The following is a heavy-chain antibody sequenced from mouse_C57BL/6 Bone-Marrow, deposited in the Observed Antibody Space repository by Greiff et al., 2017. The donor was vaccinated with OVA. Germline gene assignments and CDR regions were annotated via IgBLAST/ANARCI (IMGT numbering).Heavy chain of an antibody. V-gene: IGHV1-49*01. CDR3: SRAGIYYYGTPFAY. D-gene: IGHD1-1*01. CDR2: FTMYSDAT. J-gene: IGHJ3*01. Sequence: LKESGAELVRPGSSVKLSCKDSYFAFMASAMHWVKQRPGHGLEWIGSFTMYSDATEYSENFKGKATLTANTSSSTAYMELSSLTSEDSAVYYRSRAGIYYYGTPFAYWGQGTLVTVSA. CDR1: YFAFMASA.